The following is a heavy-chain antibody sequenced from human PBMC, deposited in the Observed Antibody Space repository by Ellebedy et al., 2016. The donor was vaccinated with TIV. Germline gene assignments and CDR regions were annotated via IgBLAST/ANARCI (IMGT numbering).Heavy chain of an antibody. Sequence: GGSLRLXXIAPGFTFGDFAISWVRQAPGKGLEWVGFIGSKGYGGTTQYAASVKGRFTISRDDSKSIAYLQMNSLKTEDTALYYCTREAANWNYPYYYYNGMDVWGQGTTVTVSS. D-gene: IGHD1-7*01. CDR3: TREAANWNYPYYYYNGMDV. V-gene: IGHV3-49*04. CDR1: GFTFGDFA. CDR2: IGSKGYGGTT. J-gene: IGHJ6*02.